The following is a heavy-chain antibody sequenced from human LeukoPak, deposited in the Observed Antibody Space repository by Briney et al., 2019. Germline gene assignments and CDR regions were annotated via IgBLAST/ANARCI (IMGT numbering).Heavy chain of an antibody. J-gene: IGHJ4*02. V-gene: IGHV1-2*02. CDR3: ARDLYGSGSYYKD. CDR2: INPNSGGT. D-gene: IGHD3-10*01. Sequence: GASVKASCKASGYTFTGYYMHWVRQAPGQGLEWMGWINPNSGGTNYAQKFQGRVTMTRDTSISTAYMELSRLRSDDTAVYYCARDLYGSGSYYKDWGQGTLVTVSS. CDR1: GYTFTGYY.